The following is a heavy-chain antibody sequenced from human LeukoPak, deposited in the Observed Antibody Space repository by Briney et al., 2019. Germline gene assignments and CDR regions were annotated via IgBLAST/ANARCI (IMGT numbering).Heavy chain of an antibody. J-gene: IGHJ4*02. Sequence: GGSLRLSCAASGFTFSSYSMNWVRQAPGKGLEWVSSISSSSSYIYYADSVKGRFTISRDNAKNSLYLQMNSLRAEDTAVYYCARATGILSSGYYYYFDYWGQGTLVTVSS. V-gene: IGHV3-21*01. D-gene: IGHD3-22*01. CDR3: ARATGILSSGYYYYFDY. CDR2: ISSSSSYI. CDR1: GFTFSSYS.